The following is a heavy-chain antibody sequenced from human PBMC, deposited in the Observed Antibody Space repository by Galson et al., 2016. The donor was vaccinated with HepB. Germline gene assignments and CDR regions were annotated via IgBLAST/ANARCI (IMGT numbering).Heavy chain of an antibody. CDR2: ISTSSGNT. D-gene: IGHD3-22*01. J-gene: IGHJ4*02. V-gene: IGHV1-18*01. CDR3: ARHRGGLTYYYDGSSYPSDY. Sequence: SVKVSWQGFWLHLYHLWYPWVRQAPGQGLEWMGWISTSSGNTNYAQKFQGRVTMTTDTSTSTAYMELRSLGSDDTAVYYCARHRGGLTYYYDGSSYPSDYWGQGTLVTVSS. CDR1: LHLYHLW.